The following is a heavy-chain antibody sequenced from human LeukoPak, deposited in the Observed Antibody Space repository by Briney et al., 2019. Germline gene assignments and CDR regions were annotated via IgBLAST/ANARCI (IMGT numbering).Heavy chain of an antibody. CDR2: IWYDGSNK. V-gene: IGHV3-33*06. J-gene: IGHJ4*02. CDR3: AKDRVSRVGASPFDY. CDR1: GFTFSSYG. D-gene: IGHD1-26*01. Sequence: GGSLRLSCAASGFTFSSYGMHWVRQAPGKGLEWVAVIWYDGSNKYYADSVKGRFTISRDNSKNTLYLQMNSLRAEDTAVYYCAKDRVSRVGASPFDYWGQGTLVTVSS.